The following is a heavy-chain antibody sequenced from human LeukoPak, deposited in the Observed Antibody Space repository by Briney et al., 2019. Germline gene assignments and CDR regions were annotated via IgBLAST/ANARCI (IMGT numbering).Heavy chain of an antibody. J-gene: IGHJ3*01. D-gene: IGHD5-24*01. Sequence: GASVKVSCKTSGYSFTNYNLHWVRQAPGQRLEWMGIIKPSGDNTNNAQKFQGRVTMTSDTSTSTVYMVLSSLKFEDTAVYYCARVRDGYNDAYDFWGQGTMVTVTS. CDR2: IKPSGDNT. CDR3: ARVRDGYNDAYDF. V-gene: IGHV1-46*01. CDR1: GYSFTNYN.